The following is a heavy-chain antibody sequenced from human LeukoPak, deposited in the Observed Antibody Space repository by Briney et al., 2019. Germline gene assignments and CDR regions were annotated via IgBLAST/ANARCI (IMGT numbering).Heavy chain of an antibody. V-gene: IGHV3-66*01. CDR3: ARDRITQTLATSNDY. D-gene: IGHD1-14*01. CDR1: GFTFSTYA. Sequence: PGGSLRLSCAASGFTFSTYAMSWVRQAPGKGLEWVSVIYSGGSTYYADSVKGRFTISRDNSKNTLFLQMNSLRVEDTAVYYCARDRITQTLATSNDYWGQGTLVTVSS. CDR2: IYSGGST. J-gene: IGHJ4*02.